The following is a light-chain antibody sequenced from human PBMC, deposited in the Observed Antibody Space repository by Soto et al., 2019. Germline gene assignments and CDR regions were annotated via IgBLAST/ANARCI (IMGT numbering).Light chain of an antibody. CDR2: DVS. V-gene: IGLV2-14*01. CDR1: SSEDGGYNY. J-gene: IGLJ1*01. Sequence: QSVLTQPASVSGSPGQSITISCTGTSSEDGGYNYVSWYQQHPGKAPKLMIYDVSNRPSGVSNRFSGPKSGNTASLTISGLQAEDEADYYCSSYTSSSTLVFGTGTKVTVL. CDR3: SSYTSSSTLV.